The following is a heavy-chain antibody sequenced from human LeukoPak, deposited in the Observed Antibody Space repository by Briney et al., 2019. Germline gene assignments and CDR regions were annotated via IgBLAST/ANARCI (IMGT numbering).Heavy chain of an antibody. D-gene: IGHD2-2*01. J-gene: IGHJ3*02. Sequence: GGSLRLSCAASGFTFSSYAMHWVRQAPGKGLECVSAISSNGGSTYYANSVKGRFTISRDNSKNTLYLQMGSLRAEDMAVYYCARTLGCSSTSCPGPFDIWGQGTMVTVSS. CDR1: GFTFSSYA. CDR2: ISSNGGST. V-gene: IGHV3-64*01. CDR3: ARTLGCSSTSCPGPFDI.